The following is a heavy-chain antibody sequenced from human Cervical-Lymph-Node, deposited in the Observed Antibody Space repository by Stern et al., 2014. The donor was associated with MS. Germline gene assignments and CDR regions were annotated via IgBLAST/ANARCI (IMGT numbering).Heavy chain of an antibody. CDR1: GGTFTLST. V-gene: IGHV1-69*01. J-gene: IGHJ4*02. Sequence: VQLVQSGPEVKKPGSSVKVSCKASGGTFTLSTFNWVRQAPGQGLEWMGGIIPMSGTPNYAQSFQGRVTITADEPTTTVFMELSSLRSEDTAVYYCARGGTAVGGYFDSWGQGTLVTASS. CDR3: ARGGTAVGGYFDS. D-gene: IGHD3-10*01. CDR2: IIPMSGTP.